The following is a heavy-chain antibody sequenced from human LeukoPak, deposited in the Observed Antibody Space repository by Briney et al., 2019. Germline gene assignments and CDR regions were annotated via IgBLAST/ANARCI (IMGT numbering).Heavy chain of an antibody. Sequence: SETLSLTCSVSGDSISYFYWSWIRQAAGKGLEWIGRISGSGSTDYNASLKSRVTMSVDTSKNQLSLKVISVTAADTAVYYCARLRRDGYNNDYWGQGTLVTVSS. CDR2: ISGSGST. D-gene: IGHD5-24*01. J-gene: IGHJ4*02. V-gene: IGHV4-4*07. CDR1: GDSISYFY. CDR3: ARLRRDGYNNDY.